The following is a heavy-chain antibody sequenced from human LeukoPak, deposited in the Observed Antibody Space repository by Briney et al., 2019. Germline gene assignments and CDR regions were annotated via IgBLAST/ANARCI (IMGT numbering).Heavy chain of an antibody. V-gene: IGHV3-23*01. Sequence: PGGSLRLSCAASGFTFSNSAMSWVPQAPGKGLEWVSTLSGSCITTYYADSVKGRFTISRENSKNTLYLQMNSLRAEATAVYYCAKGIYNSGWSSFDTWGPGTLVTVSS. CDR3: AKGIYNSGWSSFDT. CDR2: LSGSCITT. J-gene: IGHJ4*01. D-gene: IGHD6-19*01. CDR1: GFTFSNSA.